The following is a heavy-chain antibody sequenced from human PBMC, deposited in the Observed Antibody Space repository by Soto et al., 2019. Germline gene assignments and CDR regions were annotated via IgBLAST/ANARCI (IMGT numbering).Heavy chain of an antibody. CDR2: IFHSGST. V-gene: IGHV4-4*02. Sequence: QVQLQESGPGLVKPSGTLSLTCAVFGGSISNSNWWTWVRQPPGKGLAWIGEIFHSGSTNYNSSLRGRVTISVDKANNQFSLKLSSVTAADTAVYYCAHRPIVGAAIWGQGTLVTVSS. CDR3: AHRPIVGAAI. D-gene: IGHD1-26*01. J-gene: IGHJ4*02. CDR1: GGSISNSNW.